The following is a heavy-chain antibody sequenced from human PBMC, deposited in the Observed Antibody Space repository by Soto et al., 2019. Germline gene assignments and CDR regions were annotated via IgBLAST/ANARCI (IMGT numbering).Heavy chain of an antibody. J-gene: IGHJ6*02. CDR1: GHSISSYY. CDR3: ARGQYSSSSNVYYYSYGMDV. Sequence: DTLSLLCNVPGHSISSYYCSWIRQPPGKGLAWVGYIYYRGSTNYNPSLTSRVTITVDTPKNKYYPKLISVTAADTAGYYCARGQYSSSSNVYYYSYGMDVWGQGTTVTVSS. D-gene: IGHD6-6*01. CDR2: IYYRGST. V-gene: IGHV4-59*07.